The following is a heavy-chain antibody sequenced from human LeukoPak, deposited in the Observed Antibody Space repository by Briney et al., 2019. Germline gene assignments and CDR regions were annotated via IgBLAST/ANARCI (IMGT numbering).Heavy chain of an antibody. Sequence: PGGSLRLSCAASGFTFSSYWMHWVRQAPGKGLVWVSRINSDGSSTSYADSVKGRFTISRDNAKNTLYLQMNSLRAEDTAVYYCAKDADLEVPAAFDYWGQGTLVTVPS. J-gene: IGHJ4*02. CDR1: GFTFSSYW. CDR2: INSDGSST. D-gene: IGHD2-2*01. CDR3: AKDADLEVPAAFDY. V-gene: IGHV3-74*01.